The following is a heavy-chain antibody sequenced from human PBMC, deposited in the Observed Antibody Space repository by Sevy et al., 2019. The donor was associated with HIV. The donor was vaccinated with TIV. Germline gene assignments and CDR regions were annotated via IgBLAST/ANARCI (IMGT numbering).Heavy chain of an antibody. CDR3: VREGAAAGDFDW. CDR2: SRNKANSYIT. D-gene: IGHD6-13*01. Sequence: GESLKISCAASGFTFSGYYMDWVRQAPGEGLEWVGRSRNKANSYITESAASVKGRFSISRDDSNNSLFLQMNSLKTEDTAVYYCVREGAAAGDFDWWGQGTLVTVSS. J-gene: IGHJ4*02. V-gene: IGHV3-72*01. CDR1: GFTFSGYY.